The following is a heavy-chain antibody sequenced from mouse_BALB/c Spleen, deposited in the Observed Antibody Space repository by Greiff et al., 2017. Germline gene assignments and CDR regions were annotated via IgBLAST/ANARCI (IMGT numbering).Heavy chain of an antibody. CDR3: ARRNGNYYAMDY. D-gene: IGHD2-1*01. J-gene: IGHJ4*01. Sequence: VQGVESAAELARPGASVKMSCKASGYTFTSYTMHWVKQRPGQGLEWIGYINPSSGYTEYNQKFKDKTTLTADKSSSTAYMQLSSLTSEDSAVYYCARRNGNYYAMDYWGQGTSVTVSS. V-gene: IGHV1-4*02. CDR2: INPSSGYT. CDR1: GYTFTSYT.